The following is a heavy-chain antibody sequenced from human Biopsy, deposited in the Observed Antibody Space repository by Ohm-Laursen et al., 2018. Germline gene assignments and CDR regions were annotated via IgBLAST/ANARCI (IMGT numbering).Heavy chain of an antibody. CDR3: ARDPLNGHKHFDY. CDR1: GYTFNDYY. J-gene: IGHJ4*02. D-gene: IGHD2-8*01. V-gene: IGHV1-2*02. CDR2: INCKTGAT. Sequence: GASVKVSCKASGYTFNDYYIHWVRQSPGQGLEWLGYINCKTGATNYAQKFQGTVTMTRDTSISTAYLALGSLRSADTAIYYCARDPLNGHKHFDYWGQGSLVTVSS.